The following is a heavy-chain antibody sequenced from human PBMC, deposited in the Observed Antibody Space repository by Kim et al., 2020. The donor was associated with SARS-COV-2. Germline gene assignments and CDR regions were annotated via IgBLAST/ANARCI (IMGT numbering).Heavy chain of an antibody. D-gene: IGHD7-27*01. CDR3: ARVGHLGADYWGAQLYYFDY. Sequence: GSLRLSCAASGFTFSRSWMHWVRQAPGKGLVWVSRINSDGSSTSYADSVKGRFTISRDNAKNTLYLQMNSLRAEDTAVYYCARVGHLGADYWGAQLYYFDYCGQGALVTVSS. CDR1: GFTFSRSW. V-gene: IGHV3-74*01. J-gene: IGHJ4*02. CDR2: INSDGSST.